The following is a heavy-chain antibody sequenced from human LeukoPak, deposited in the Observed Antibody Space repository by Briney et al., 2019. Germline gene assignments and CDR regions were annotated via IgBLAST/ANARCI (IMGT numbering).Heavy chain of an antibody. CDR1: GFTFSSYS. J-gene: IGHJ5*02. CDR3: ARDLYCSSTSCSKGDP. Sequence: GGSLRLSCAASGFTFSSYSMNWVRQAPGKGLEWVSSISSSSSYIYYAGSVKGRFTISRDNAKNSLYLQMNSLRAEDTAVYYCARDLYCSSTSCSKGDPWGQGTLVTVSS. CDR2: ISSSSSYI. D-gene: IGHD2-2*01. V-gene: IGHV3-21*01.